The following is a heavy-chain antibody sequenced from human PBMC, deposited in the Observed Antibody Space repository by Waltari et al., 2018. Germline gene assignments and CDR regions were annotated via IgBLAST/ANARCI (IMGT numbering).Heavy chain of an antibody. D-gene: IGHD5-12*01. V-gene: IGHV1-69*01. CDR1: GGTLPAQA. Sequence: QVQLVQSGAEVKKPGSSVKVSCKASGGTLPAQAIAGVRQPPGQGLEWMGGIIPIFGTANYAQKFQGRVTITADESTSTAYMELSSLRSEDTAVYYCARVGGYDSGKGYFDLWGRGTLVTVSS. CDR3: ARVGGYDSGKGYFDL. CDR2: IIPIFGTA. J-gene: IGHJ2*01.